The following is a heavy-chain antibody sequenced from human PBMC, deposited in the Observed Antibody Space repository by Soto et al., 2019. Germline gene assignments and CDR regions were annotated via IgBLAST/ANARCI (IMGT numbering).Heavy chain of an antibody. CDR2: IWYDGSNK. V-gene: IGHV3-33*01. J-gene: IGHJ2*01. D-gene: IGHD6-19*01. CDR3: ARSPSGWDDWYFDL. CDR1: GFTFSSYG. Sequence: QEQLVESGGGVVQPGRSLRLSCAASGFTFSSYGMHWVRQAPGKGMEWVAVIWYDGSNKYYVESVKGRFTISRDNSKNTLYLQMNSLRAEDTAVYYFARSPSGWDDWYFDLWGRGTLVTVSS.